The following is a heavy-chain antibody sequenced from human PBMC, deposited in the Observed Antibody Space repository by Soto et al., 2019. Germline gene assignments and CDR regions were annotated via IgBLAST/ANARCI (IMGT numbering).Heavy chain of an antibody. CDR1: GGSFSSYG. CDR3: ATAHYYGSGSYYSFDY. Sequence: GASVKVSCKASGGSFSSYGISWVRQAPGQGLEGMGGIIPIFGTANYAQKFQGRVTISGEESRSTAYMELSSLRSEDTGGCYCATAHYYGSGSYYSFDYWGQGTLVTVSS. J-gene: IGHJ4*02. D-gene: IGHD3-10*01. V-gene: IGHV1-69*13. CDR2: IIPIFGTA.